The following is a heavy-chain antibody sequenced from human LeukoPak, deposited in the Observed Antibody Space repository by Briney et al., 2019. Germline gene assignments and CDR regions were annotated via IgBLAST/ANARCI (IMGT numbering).Heavy chain of an antibody. CDR3: ASGRHDFLH. Sequence: GGSLRLSCAASGFVLSTYWMTWVRQVPGKGLEWVANINLDGTEEHYVDSSLKGRFTISRDNAKNSLYLQMTSLRVEDTAVYYCASGRHDFLHWGQGTLVTVSS. V-gene: IGHV3-7*01. CDR2: INLDGTEE. CDR1: GFVLSTYW. D-gene: IGHD3/OR15-3a*01. J-gene: IGHJ4*02.